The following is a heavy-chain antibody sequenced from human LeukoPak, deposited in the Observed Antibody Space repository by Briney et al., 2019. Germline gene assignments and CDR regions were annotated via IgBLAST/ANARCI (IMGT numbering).Heavy chain of an antibody. CDR1: GGSISSGDYY. D-gene: IGHD3-22*01. Sequence: PSETLSLTCTVSGGSISSGDYYWSWIRQPPGKGLEWIGYIYNSGSTYYNPSLKSRVTISVDMSKNQFSLKLNSVTAADTAVYSCARSDSSGYYFVYWGQGTLVTVSS. V-gene: IGHV4-30-4*01. CDR3: ARSDSSGYYFVY. J-gene: IGHJ4*02. CDR2: IYNSGST.